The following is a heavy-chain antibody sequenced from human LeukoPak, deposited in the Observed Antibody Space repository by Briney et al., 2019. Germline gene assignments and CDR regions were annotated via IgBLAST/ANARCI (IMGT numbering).Heavy chain of an antibody. CDR1: GGSISSGSYY. Sequence: SQTLSLTCTVSGGSISSGSYYWSWIRQPAGKGLEWIGRFYTSGSTNYNPSLKSRVTISVDTSKNQFSLKLSSVTAADTAVYYCARDTVAGTFDYWGQGTLVTVSS. J-gene: IGHJ4*02. V-gene: IGHV4-61*02. D-gene: IGHD6-19*01. CDR3: ARDTVAGTFDY. CDR2: FYTSGST.